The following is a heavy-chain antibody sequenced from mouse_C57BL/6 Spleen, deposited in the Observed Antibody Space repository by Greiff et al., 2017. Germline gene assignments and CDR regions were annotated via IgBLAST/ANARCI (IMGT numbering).Heavy chain of an antibody. J-gene: IGHJ4*01. D-gene: IGHD2-5*01. CDR2: ISSGGDYI. V-gene: IGHV5-9-1*02. CDR1: GFTFSSYA. Sequence: EVNLVESGAGLVKPGGSLKLSCAASGFTFSSYAMSWVRQTPEKRLEWVAYISSGGDYIYYADTVKGRFTISRDNARNTLYLQMSSLKSEDTAMYYCTRGGSYSNYGYAMDYWGQGTSVTVSS. CDR3: TRGGSYSNYGYAMDY.